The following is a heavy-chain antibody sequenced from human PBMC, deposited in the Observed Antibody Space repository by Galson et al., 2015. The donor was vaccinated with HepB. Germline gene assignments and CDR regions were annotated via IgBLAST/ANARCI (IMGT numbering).Heavy chain of an antibody. CDR2: ISGHNGNT. D-gene: IGHD3-22*01. V-gene: IGHV1-18*01. CDR3: TRGAYYESSGYYAPAY. CDR1: GYTFSDYD. J-gene: IGHJ4*02. Sequence: SVKVSCKASGYTFSDYDISWVRQAPGQGLEWMGWISGHNGNTKYAQKFQGRVIMTTYTSTNTAYMELRSLRSDDTAVYYCTRGAYYESSGYYAPAYWGQGT.